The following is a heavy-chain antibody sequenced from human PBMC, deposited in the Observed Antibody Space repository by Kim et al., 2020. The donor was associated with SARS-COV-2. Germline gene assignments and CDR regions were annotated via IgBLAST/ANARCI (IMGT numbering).Heavy chain of an antibody. CDR1: GYTFTGYY. J-gene: IGHJ6*02. V-gene: IGHV1-2*04. CDR2: INPNSGGT. Sequence: ASVKVSCKASGYTFTGYYMHWVRQAPGQGLEWMGWINPNSGGTNYAQKFQGWVTMTRDTSISTAYMELSRLRSDDTAVYYCARNVGGVATILGMDVWGQGTTVTVSS. D-gene: IGHD5-12*01. CDR3: ARNVGGVATILGMDV.